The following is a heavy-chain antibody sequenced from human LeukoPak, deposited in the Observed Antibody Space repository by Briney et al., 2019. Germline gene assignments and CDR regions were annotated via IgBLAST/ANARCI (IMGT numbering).Heavy chain of an antibody. V-gene: IGHV3-23*01. D-gene: IGHD6-19*01. CDR3: ATGPSNGWSYFDD. CDR1: GFSFSIYA. Sequence: GGSLRLSCAASGFSFSIYAMSWVRQAPGKGLEWVSVSSRSSDTTHYADSVKGRFTISRDNSKNTLYLQMDSLRAEDTAVYFCATGPSNGWSYFDDWGQGTRVTVSS. CDR2: SSRSSDTT. J-gene: IGHJ4*02.